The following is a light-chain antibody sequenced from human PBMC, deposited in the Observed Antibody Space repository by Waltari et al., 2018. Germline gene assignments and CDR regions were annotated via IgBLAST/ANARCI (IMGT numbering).Light chain of an antibody. CDR3: QQYYTTPFT. Sequence: IVITQSPNSLALSLCQRATINRQSSQSVLYSSNDTNYLAWYQQKPGQPPKLLIYWASTRESGVPDRFRGSGSGTDFTLTISSLQAEDVAVYYCQQYYTTPFTFGPGTKVDIK. J-gene: IGKJ3*01. CDR1: QSVLYSSNDTNY. CDR2: WAS. V-gene: IGKV4-1*01.